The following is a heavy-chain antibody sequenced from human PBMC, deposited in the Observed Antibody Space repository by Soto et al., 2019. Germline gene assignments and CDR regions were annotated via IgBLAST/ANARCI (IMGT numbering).Heavy chain of an antibody. J-gene: IGHJ5*02. CDR1: GYTFTSYG. D-gene: IGHD1-26*01. CDR3: ARGVRGSHLSSGWFDP. CDR2: ISAYNGNT. Sequence: ASVKVSCKASGYTFTSYGISWVRQAPGQGLEWMGWISAYNGNTNYAQKLRGRVTMTTDASTSTAYMELRSLRSDDTAVYYCARGVRGSHLSSGWFDPWGQGTLVTVSS. V-gene: IGHV1-18*04.